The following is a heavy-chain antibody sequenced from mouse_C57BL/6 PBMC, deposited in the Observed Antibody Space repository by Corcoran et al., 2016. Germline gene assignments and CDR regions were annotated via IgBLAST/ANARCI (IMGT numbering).Heavy chain of an antibody. CDR1: GYTFTTYG. CDR3: ARGHYYGSSYVGAMDY. CDR2: INTYSGVP. D-gene: IGHD1-1*01. V-gene: IGHV9-3*01. J-gene: IGHJ4*01. Sequence: QIQLVQSGPELKKPGETVKISCKASGYTFTTYGMSWVKQAPGKGLKWMGWINTYSGVPTYADDFKGRFAFSLETSASTAYLQINNLKNEDTATYFCARGHYYGSSYVGAMDYCGQGTSVTVSS.